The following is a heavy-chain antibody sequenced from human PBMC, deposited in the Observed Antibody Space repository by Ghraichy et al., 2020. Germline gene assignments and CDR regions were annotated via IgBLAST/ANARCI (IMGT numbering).Heavy chain of an antibody. D-gene: IGHD2-21*02. CDR3: TSRGMTVRYELGSLEY. J-gene: IGHJ4*01. CDR2: IGGSGAET. CDR1: GFTFSSHA. V-gene: IGHV3-23*01. Sequence: GGSLRLSCAASGFTFSSHAMTWVRQAPGKGLEWVAAIGGSGAETFYADSVRGRFTISRDNSKNTLYLHMNNLKAEDTAVYYCTSRGMTVRYELGSLEYWGKGTLVIGSP.